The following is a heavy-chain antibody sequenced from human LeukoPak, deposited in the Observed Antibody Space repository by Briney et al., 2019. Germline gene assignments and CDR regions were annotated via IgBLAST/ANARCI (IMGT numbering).Heavy chain of an antibody. D-gene: IGHD1-1*01. CDR2: ISGSGGST. CDR3: TRQLTLNYYYYGMDV. CDR1: GFTFSSYA. V-gene: IGHV3-23*01. J-gene: IGHJ6*02. Sequence: GASLRLSCAASGFTFSSYAMSWVRQAPGKGLEWVSAISGSGGSTYYADSVKGRFTISRDNSKNTLYLQMNSLRAEDTAVYYCTRQLTLNYYYYGMDVWGQGTTVTVSS.